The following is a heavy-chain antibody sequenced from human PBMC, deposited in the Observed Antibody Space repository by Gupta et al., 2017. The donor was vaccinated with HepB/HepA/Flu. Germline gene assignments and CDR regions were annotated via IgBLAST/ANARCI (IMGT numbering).Heavy chain of an antibody. Sequence: QVQLVESGGGLVKPGGSLRLSCAASGFTFSDYYMSWIRQAPGKGLEWVSYISSSGSTIYYADSVKGRVTISRDNAKNSLYRQMNSLRAEETAVYYCARDGIQGAYLYYYYYMDVWGKGTTVTVSS. CDR3: ARDGIQGAYLYYYYYMDV. CDR2: ISSSGSTI. J-gene: IGHJ6*03. V-gene: IGHV3-11*04. D-gene: IGHD1-26*01. CDR1: GFTFSDYY.